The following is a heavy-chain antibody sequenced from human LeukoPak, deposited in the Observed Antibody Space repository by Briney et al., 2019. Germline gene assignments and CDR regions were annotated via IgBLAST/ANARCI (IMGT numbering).Heavy chain of an antibody. CDR1: GFTFSSYW. CDR3: ASVLLWFGETLFY. D-gene: IGHD3-10*01. V-gene: IGHV1-3*01. CDR2: INAGNGNT. J-gene: IGHJ4*02. Sequence: PGGSLRLSCAASGFTFSSYWMSWVRQAPGQRLEWMGWINAGNGNTKYSQKFQGRVTITRDTSASTAYMELSSLRSEDTAVYYCASVLLWFGETLFYWGQGTLVTVSS.